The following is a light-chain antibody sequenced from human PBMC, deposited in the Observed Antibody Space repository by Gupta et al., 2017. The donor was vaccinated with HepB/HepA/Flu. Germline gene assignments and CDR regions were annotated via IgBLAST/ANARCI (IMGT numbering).Light chain of an antibody. V-gene: IGKV1-39*01. CDR1: QNINSS. CDR2: AAS. CDR3: RQTDSNPVT. J-gene: IGKJ4*01. Sequence: DIHMTQSPSSLSASVGDRVTFTCRASQNINSSLNWYQQKPGEVPKLLIYAASSLQSGVPSRFSGSISGTDLILTIIRLQPADYASYYCRQTDSNPVTFGGGTKVEIK.